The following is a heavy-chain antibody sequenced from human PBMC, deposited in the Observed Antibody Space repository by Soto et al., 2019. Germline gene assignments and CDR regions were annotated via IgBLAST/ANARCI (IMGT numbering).Heavy chain of an antibody. CDR3: AKVDHGLYDILTGYYSAFDI. CDR2: ISGSGGST. Sequence: GGSLRLSCAASGFTFSSYAMSWVRQAPGKGLEWVSAISGSGGSTYYADSVKGRFTISRDNSKNTLYLQMNSLRAEDTAVYYCAKVDHGLYDILTGYYSAFDIWGQGTMVTVSS. CDR1: GFTFSSYA. D-gene: IGHD3-9*01. J-gene: IGHJ3*02. V-gene: IGHV3-23*01.